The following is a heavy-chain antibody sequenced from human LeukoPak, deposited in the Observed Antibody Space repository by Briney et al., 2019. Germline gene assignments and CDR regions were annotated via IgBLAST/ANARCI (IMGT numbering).Heavy chain of an antibody. V-gene: IGHV1-18*01. CDR1: GCTFTSYG. J-gene: IGHJ4*02. CDR2: ISAYNGNT. D-gene: IGHD3-22*01. CDR3: ARVSDSSGYYADFDY. Sequence: ASVKVSCKASGCTFTSYGISWVRQAPGQGLEWMGWISAYNGNTNYAQKLQGRVTMTTDTSTSTAYMELRSLRSDDTSVYYCARVSDSSGYYADFDYWGQGTLVTVSS.